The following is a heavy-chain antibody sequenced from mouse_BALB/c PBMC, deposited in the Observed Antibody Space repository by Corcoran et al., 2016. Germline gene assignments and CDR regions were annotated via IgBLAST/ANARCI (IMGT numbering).Heavy chain of an antibody. CDR1: GFNIKDTY. D-gene: IGHD2-14*01. J-gene: IGHJ1*01. V-gene: IGHV14-3*02. CDR3: ARSNYRYDGDGDYDV. Sequence: EVQLQQSGAELVQPGASVKLSCTASGFNIKDTYMPWVKQRPAQGLEWIGRIDPANGNTKYDPKFQGKATITADTSTNTAYLQLSSLTSEDTAVYYCARSNYRYDGDGDYDVWGAGTTVTVSA. CDR2: IDPANGNT.